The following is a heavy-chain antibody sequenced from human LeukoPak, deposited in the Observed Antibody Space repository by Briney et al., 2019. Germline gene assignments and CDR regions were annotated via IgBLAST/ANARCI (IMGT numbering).Heavy chain of an antibody. J-gene: IGHJ4*02. CDR1: GFTFSSYS. Sequence: PGGSLRLSCAASGFTFSSYSMNWVRQAPGKGLEWVSSISSSSSYIYYADSVKGRFTISRDNAKNSLYLQMDSLRAEDTAVYYCARDYYGSGSYQRGDYWGQGTLVTVSS. CDR2: ISSSSSYI. V-gene: IGHV3-21*01. D-gene: IGHD3-10*01. CDR3: ARDYYGSGSYQRGDY.